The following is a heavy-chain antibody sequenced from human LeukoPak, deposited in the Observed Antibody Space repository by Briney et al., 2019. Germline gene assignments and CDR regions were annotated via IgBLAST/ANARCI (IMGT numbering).Heavy chain of an antibody. CDR2: ISGSGGST. J-gene: IGHJ3*02. V-gene: IGHV3-23*01. D-gene: IGHD3-22*01. CDR1: GFTFSSYA. Sequence: GVSLRLSCAASGFTFSSYAMSWVRQAPGEGLEWVSAISGSGGSTYYADSVKGRFTISRDNSKNTLFLQMNSLRAEDTAVYYCAKGRYYYDSSDAFDIWGQGTMVTVSS. CDR3: AKGRYYYDSSDAFDI.